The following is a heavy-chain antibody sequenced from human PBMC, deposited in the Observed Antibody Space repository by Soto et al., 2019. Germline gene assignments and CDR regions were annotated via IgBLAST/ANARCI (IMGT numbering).Heavy chain of an antibody. CDR3: ARGCNNGVCYNYGMDV. CDR2: IIPIFGTA. Sequence: SVKVSCKASGGTFSSYAISWVRQAPGQGLEWMGGIIPIFGTANYAQKFQGRVTITADESTSTAYMELSSLRSEDTAVYYCARGCNNGVCYNYGMDVWGQGTTVTVSS. V-gene: IGHV1-69*13. CDR1: GGTFSSYA. J-gene: IGHJ6*02. D-gene: IGHD2-8*01.